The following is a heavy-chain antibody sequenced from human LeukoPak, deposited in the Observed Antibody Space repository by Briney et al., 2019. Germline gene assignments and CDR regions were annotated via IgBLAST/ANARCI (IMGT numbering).Heavy chain of an antibody. V-gene: IGHV4-61*02. Sequence: PSETLSLTCTVSGGSISSGSYYWSWIRQPAGKGLEWIGRIYTSGSTNYNPSLKSRVTISVDTSKNQFSLKLSSVTAADTAVYFCARAEGYYDSSGYRGGSASVSYWGQGTLVTVSS. D-gene: IGHD3-22*01. CDR3: ARAEGYYDSSGYRGGSASVSY. CDR2: IYTSGST. J-gene: IGHJ4*02. CDR1: GGSISSGSYY.